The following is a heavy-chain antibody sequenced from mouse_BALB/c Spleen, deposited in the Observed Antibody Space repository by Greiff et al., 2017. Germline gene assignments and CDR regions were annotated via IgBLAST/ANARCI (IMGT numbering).Heavy chain of an antibody. CDR2: ISSGGST. CDR3: ARGNYYGSSWFAY. J-gene: IGHJ3*01. D-gene: IGHD1-1*01. CDR1: GFTFSSYA. Sequence: DVHLVESGGGLVKPGGSLKLSCAASGFTFSSYAMSWVRQTPEKRLEWVASISSGGSTYYPDSVKGRFTISRDNARNILYLQMSSLRSEDTAMYYCARGNYYGSSWFAYWGQGTLVTVSA. V-gene: IGHV5-6-5*01.